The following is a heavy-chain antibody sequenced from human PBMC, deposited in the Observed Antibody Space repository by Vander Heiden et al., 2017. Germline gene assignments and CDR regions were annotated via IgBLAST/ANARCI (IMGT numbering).Heavy chain of an antibody. V-gene: IGHV3-33*01. CDR2: ISFDGNNK. Sequence: QVQLVESGGGVVQPGGSLSLSCAASGFTFSHFGIHWVRQAPGKGLEWVAVISFDGNNKYYVDSVKGRFTISRENSKKTMYLQMTSLRAEDTAVYYCARDPGGYSSGWYSDYFDYWGQGTLVTVSS. D-gene: IGHD6-19*01. CDR3: ARDPGGYSSGWYSDYFDY. J-gene: IGHJ4*02. CDR1: GFTFSHFG.